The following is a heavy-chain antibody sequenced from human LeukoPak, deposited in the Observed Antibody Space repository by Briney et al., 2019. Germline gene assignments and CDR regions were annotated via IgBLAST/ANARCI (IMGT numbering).Heavy chain of an antibody. CDR3: ARPGYYYDSSGFLDPFDY. J-gene: IGHJ4*02. V-gene: IGHV4-39*01. CDR1: GGSISSSSYY. D-gene: IGHD3-22*01. CDR2: IYYSGST. Sequence: SETLSLTCTVSGGSISSSSYYWGWIRQPPGTGLEWIGTIYYSGSTYYNPSLKSRVTMSVNTSKNQFSLKLSSVTAADTAVYYCARPGYYYDSSGFLDPFDYWGQGTLVTVSS.